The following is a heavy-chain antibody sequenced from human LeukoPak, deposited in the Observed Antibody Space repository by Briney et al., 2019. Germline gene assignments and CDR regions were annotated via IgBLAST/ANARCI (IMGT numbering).Heavy chain of an antibody. CDR3: ATQPSGYLTYYFDY. D-gene: IGHD3-3*01. Sequence: PSETLSLTCTVSGGSISSGGYYWSWIRQHPGKGLEWIGYIYYSGSTYYNPSLKSRVTISVDTSKNQFSLKLSSVTAADTAVYYCATQPSGYLTYYFDYWGQGTLVTVSS. CDR1: GGSISSGGYY. CDR2: IYYSGST. J-gene: IGHJ4*02. V-gene: IGHV4-31*03.